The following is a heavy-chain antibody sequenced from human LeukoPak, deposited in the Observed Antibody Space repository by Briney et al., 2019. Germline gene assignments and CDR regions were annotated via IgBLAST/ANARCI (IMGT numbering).Heavy chain of an antibody. J-gene: IGHJ4*02. Sequence: TSVKVSCKASGYTFTSYAMHWVRQAPGQRLEWMGWINAGNGSTKYSQKFQGRVTITRDTSASTAYMELSSLRSEDTAVYYCASYRGRDFDYWGQGTLVTVSS. D-gene: IGHD3-10*01. CDR1: GYTFTSYA. CDR2: INAGNGST. V-gene: IGHV1-3*01. CDR3: ASYRGRDFDY.